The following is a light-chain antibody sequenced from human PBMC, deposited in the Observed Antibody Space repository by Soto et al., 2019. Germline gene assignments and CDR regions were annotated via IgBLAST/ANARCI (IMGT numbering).Light chain of an antibody. CDR3: QAWDSSTAV. V-gene: IGLV3-1*01. CDR1: KLGDKF. CDR2: EDD. J-gene: IGLJ1*01. Sequence: SYDLTQTPSVSVSPGQTASITCSGDKLGDKFACWYQQKPGQSPVLVMYEDDKRPSGIPERFSGSNSGNTATLTISGTQPMDEAVYYCQAWDSSTAVFGTGTKLTVL.